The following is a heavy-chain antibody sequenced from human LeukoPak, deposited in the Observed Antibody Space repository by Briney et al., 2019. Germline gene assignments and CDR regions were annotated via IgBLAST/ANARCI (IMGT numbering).Heavy chain of an antibody. Sequence: GGSLRLSRTASGFTYSHYGMHWVRQAPGKGLEGWAVIWSDGTEKHYSDAVKGRFTISRDNFGNTLYLQMHSLRGDDTAVYYCARDAERGFDYSNSLKYWGQGTLVTVSS. J-gene: IGHJ4*02. D-gene: IGHD4-11*01. CDR3: ARDAERGFDYSNSLKY. CDR1: GFTYSHYG. CDR2: IWSDGTEK. V-gene: IGHV3-33*08.